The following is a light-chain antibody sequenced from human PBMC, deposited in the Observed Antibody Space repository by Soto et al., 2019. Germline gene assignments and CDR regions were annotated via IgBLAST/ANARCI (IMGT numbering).Light chain of an antibody. CDR3: QQSNNWPLT. CDR1: QSVSSN. V-gene: IGKV3D-15*01. Sequence: EIVMTQSPATLSVSPGERATLSCRASQSVSSNLAWYQQKPGQAPRLLIYGASTRATGIPARFSGSWSGTEFTLTISSLQSEDFAVYYCQQSNNWPLTFGGGTKVEIK. CDR2: GAS. J-gene: IGKJ4*01.